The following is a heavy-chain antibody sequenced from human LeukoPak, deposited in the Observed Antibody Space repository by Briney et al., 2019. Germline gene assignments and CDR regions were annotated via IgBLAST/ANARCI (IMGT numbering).Heavy chain of an antibody. Sequence: SETLSLTRTVSGGSISSYYWSWIRQPPGKGLEWIGYIYYSGSTYYNPSLKSRVTISVDTSKNQFSLKLSSVTAADTAVYYCARGTHHYFDYWGQGTLVTVSS. D-gene: IGHD3/OR15-3a*01. CDR3: ARGTHHYFDY. CDR1: GGSISSYY. CDR2: IYYSGST. V-gene: IGHV4-59*12. J-gene: IGHJ4*02.